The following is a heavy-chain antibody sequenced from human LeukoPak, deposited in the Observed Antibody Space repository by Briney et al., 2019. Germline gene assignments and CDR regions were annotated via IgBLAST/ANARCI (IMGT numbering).Heavy chain of an antibody. Sequence: RTGGSLRLSCAASGFSFSRYYMSWVRQTPGKALEWISYIPTSGISVHYADSVRGRFTASRDDAKNSLHLQMDSLRVEDTAVYYCTRAVGLGPGAHFDQRGQGALVIVSS. CDR3: TRAVGLGPGAHFDQ. CDR1: GFSFSRYY. J-gene: IGHJ4*02. CDR2: IPTSGISV. D-gene: IGHD1-26*01. V-gene: IGHV3-11*01.